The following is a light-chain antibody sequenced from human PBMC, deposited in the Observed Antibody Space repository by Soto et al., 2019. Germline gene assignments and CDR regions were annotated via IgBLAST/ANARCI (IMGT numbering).Light chain of an antibody. V-gene: IGLV1-47*01. J-gene: IGLJ1*01. CDR1: SSNIGSNY. Sequence: QSVLTQPPSASGTPGQRVTISCSGSSSNIGSNYVYWYQQLPGTAPKLLIYRNNQRPSGVPDRFSGSKSGTSASLAISGLRSEDEADYYCSSYTSSSRVFGTGTKSPS. CDR2: RNN. CDR3: SSYTSSSRV.